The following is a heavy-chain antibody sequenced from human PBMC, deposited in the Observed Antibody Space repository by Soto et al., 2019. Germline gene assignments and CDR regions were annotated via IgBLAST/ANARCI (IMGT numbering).Heavy chain of an antibody. J-gene: IGHJ6*02. CDR3: ARTRSFPLGFYYDGMDI. D-gene: IGHD6-6*01. CDR1: GGRCAGYG. Sequence: RVSWRGAGGRCAGYGGTWLRQKQGKGLEWMGRIDPSDSQTYYSPSFQGQVTISADKSLRTAYLQWTSLKASDTALYYCARTRSFPLGFYYDGMDIPGQGPTVTVPS. CDR2: IDPSDSQT. V-gene: IGHV5-10-1*04.